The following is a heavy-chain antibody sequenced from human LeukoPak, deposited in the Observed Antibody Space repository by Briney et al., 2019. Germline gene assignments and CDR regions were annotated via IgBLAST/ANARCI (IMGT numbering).Heavy chain of an antibody. CDR2: IYPGDSDT. Sequence: GESLKISCKASGYSFTSYWIGWVRQLPGKGLEWMGIIYPGDSDTRYSPSFQGQVTISADKSISTAYLQWSSLKASDTAMYYCARILRYDSSGFPYYFDYWGQGTLVTVSS. J-gene: IGHJ4*02. V-gene: IGHV5-51*01. CDR3: ARILRYDSSGFPYYFDY. D-gene: IGHD3-22*01. CDR1: GYSFTSYW.